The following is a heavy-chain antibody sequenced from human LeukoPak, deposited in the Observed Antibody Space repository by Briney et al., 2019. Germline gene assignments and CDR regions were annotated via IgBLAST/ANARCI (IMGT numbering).Heavy chain of an antibody. V-gene: IGHV4-4*02. D-gene: IGHD3-22*01. Sequence: NPSETLSLTCAVSGGSISSSNWWNWVRQPPGKGLEWIGEIYHSGSTNYNPSLKSRVTISVDKSKNQFSLKLSSVTAADTAVYYCARGSSGYYQTDYWGQGTLVTVSS. CDR3: ARGSSGYYQTDY. CDR1: GGSISSSNW. J-gene: IGHJ4*02. CDR2: IYHSGST.